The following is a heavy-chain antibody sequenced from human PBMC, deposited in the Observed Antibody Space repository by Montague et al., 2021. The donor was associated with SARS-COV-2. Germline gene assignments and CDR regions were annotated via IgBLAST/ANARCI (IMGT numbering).Heavy chain of an antibody. CDR2: IDTSGSP. V-gene: IGHV4-4*07. CDR3: ARDGRRLYTYGSLDY. J-gene: IGHJ4*02. D-gene: IGHD5-18*01. Sequence: SGTLSLTCTVSGASISSSYWGWIRQTAGKGLEWIGRIDTSGSPKYNPSLKSRVTMSLDTSKNQFSLKVNSVTVADTAMYFCARDGRRLYTYGSLDYWGQGILVTVSS. CDR1: GASISSSY.